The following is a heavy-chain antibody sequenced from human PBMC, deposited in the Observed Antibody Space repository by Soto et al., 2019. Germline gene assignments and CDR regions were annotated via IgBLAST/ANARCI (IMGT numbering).Heavy chain of an antibody. Sequence: SETLSLTCAVYGGSFSGYYWSWIRQPPGKGLEWIGEINHSGSTNYNPSLKSRVTISVDTSKNQFSLKLSSVTAADTAVYYCARSGSGPFDPWGQGTLVTVSS. V-gene: IGHV4-34*01. J-gene: IGHJ5*02. D-gene: IGHD2-15*01. CDR2: INHSGST. CDR1: GGSFSGYY. CDR3: ARSGSGPFDP.